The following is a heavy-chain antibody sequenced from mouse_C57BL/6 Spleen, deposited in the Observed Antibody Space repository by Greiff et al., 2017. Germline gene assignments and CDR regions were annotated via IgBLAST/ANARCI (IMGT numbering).Heavy chain of an antibody. V-gene: IGHV1-82*01. CDR1: GYAFSSSW. Sequence: QVQLKQSGPELVKPGASVKISCKASGYAFSSSWMNWVKQRPGKGLEWIGRIYPGDGDTNYNGKFKGKATLTADKSSSTAYMQLSSLTSEDSAVYFCAREGVLRPFDYWGQGTTLTVSS. CDR3: AREGVLRPFDY. CDR2: IYPGDGDT. D-gene: IGHD1-2*01. J-gene: IGHJ2*01.